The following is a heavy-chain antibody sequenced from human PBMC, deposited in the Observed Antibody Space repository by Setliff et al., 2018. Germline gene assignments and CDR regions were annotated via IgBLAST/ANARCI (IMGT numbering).Heavy chain of an antibody. D-gene: IGHD2-2*01. CDR2: INPTVGST. CDR1: GGTFSSYA. J-gene: IGHJ4*02. V-gene: IGHV1-46*01. Sequence: ASVKVSCKASGGTFSSYAISWVRQAPGQGLEWMGIINPTVGSTSYAQKFQGRVTMTRDTSTSTVYMELSSLRSEDTAVYYCARDSRGEAGSTRQNKFDYWGQGTLVTVSS. CDR3: ARDSRGEAGSTRQNKFDY.